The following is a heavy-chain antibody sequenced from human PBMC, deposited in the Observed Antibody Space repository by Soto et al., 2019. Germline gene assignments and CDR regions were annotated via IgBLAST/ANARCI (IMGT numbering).Heavy chain of an antibody. CDR2: IRSKAYVGTT. J-gene: IGHJ4*02. D-gene: IGHD3-3*01. V-gene: IGHV3-49*04. Sequence: GGSLTLSCTAYGFTFGDYAMSWVRQAPGKGLEGVGFIRSKAYVGTTEYAASVKGRFTISRDDSKSIAYLQMNSLKTEDTAVYYCTRGTPHYEFWSGYIGYWGQGNLVSV. CDR1: GFTFGDYA. CDR3: TRGTPHYEFWSGYIGY.